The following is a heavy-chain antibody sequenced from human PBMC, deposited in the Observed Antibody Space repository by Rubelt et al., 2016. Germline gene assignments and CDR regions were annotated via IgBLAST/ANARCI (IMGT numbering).Heavy chain of an antibody. CDR1: GASISSYNW. D-gene: IGHD3-10*01. V-gene: IGHV4-4*02. Sequence: QVQLQQSGPGLVKPSGTLSLTCAVSGASISSYNWWSWVRQSPGQGLEWIGEIYPSGSTNYNPSLRSRVTISVDTSKSQFSLKLSSVTAADTAVYYCARGYGSGSYWNYWGQGTLVSVSS. CDR3: ARGYGSGSYWNY. CDR2: IYPSGST. J-gene: IGHJ4*02.